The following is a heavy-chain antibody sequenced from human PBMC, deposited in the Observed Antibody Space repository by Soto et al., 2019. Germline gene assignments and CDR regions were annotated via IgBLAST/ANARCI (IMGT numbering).Heavy chain of an antibody. CDR1: GGTISSYT. V-gene: IGHV1-69*04. Sequence: GASVKVSCKASGGTISSYTISWVRQAPGQGLEWMGRIIPILGIANYAQKFQGRVTITADKSTSTAYMELSSLRSEDTAVYYCAREGSSWYGDNWFDPWGQGTLVTVSS. CDR2: IIPILGIA. D-gene: IGHD6-13*01. CDR3: AREGSSWYGDNWFDP. J-gene: IGHJ5*02.